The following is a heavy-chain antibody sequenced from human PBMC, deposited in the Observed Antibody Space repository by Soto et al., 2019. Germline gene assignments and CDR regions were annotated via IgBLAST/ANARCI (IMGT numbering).Heavy chain of an antibody. CDR3: ARSGGAYNWFDP. V-gene: IGHV4-30-2*01. Sequence: QLQLQESGSGLVKPSQTLSLTCAVSGGSISSGGYSWSWIRQPPGKGLEWIGYIYHSGSTYYNPSLKSRVXXXVXXSKNQFSLKLSSVTAADTAVYYCARSGGAYNWFDPWGQGTLVTVSS. D-gene: IGHD2-21*01. CDR2: IYHSGST. J-gene: IGHJ5*02. CDR1: GGSISSGGYS.